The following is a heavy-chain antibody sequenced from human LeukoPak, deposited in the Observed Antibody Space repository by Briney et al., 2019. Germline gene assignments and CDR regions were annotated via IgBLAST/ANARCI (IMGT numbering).Heavy chain of an antibody. J-gene: IGHJ4*02. D-gene: IGHD2-2*01. CDR3: ARVLALGYCSSTSCRHYFDY. CDR2: ISAYNGNT. Sequence: ASVKVSCKASGYTFTSYGISWVRQAPGQGLEWMGWISAYNGNTNYAQKLQGRVTMTTDTSTSTAYMELRSLRSDDTAVYYCARVLALGYCSSTSCRHYFDYWGQGTLVTVSS. CDR1: GYTFTSYG. V-gene: IGHV1-18*01.